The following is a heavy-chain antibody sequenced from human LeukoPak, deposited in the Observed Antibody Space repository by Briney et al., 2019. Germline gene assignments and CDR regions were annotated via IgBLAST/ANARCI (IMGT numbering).Heavy chain of an antibody. J-gene: IGHJ4*02. CDR2: ISTNTGNP. CDR3: ARESPYFDWFPEGY. V-gene: IGHV7-4-1*02. Sequence: ASVKVSCKASGYTFTSYAMNWVRQAPGQGLEWMGWISTNTGNPTYAQGFTGRFVFSLDTSVSTAYLQISSLKAEDTAVYYCARESPYFDWFPEGYWGQGTLVTVSS. D-gene: IGHD3-9*01. CDR1: GYTFTSYA.